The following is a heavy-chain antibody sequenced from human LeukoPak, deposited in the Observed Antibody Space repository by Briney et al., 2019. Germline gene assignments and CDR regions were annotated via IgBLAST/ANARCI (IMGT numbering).Heavy chain of an antibody. CDR1: GFTFSSYW. D-gene: IGHD5-18*01. CDR3: ARDTGGGYSCYDC. V-gene: IGHV3-7*01. Sequence: GGSLRLSCAASGFTFSSYWMTWIRQAPGKGLEWVANIKQGGSEKYYVDSVKGRFTISRDNAKNSLYLQMNSLRAEDTAVYYCARDTGGGYSCYDCWGQGTLVTVSS. J-gene: IGHJ4*02. CDR2: IKQGGSEK.